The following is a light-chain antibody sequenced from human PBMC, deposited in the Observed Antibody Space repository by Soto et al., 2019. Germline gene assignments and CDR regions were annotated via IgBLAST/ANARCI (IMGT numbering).Light chain of an antibody. CDR1: QSLSSW. CDR3: QQYNSYPLT. Sequence: DIQMTQSPSTLSASVGDRVTITCRASQSLSSWLAWYQQKPGKAPNLLIYKAPSLESGVPSRFSRSRSGTEVTLTISRLQPDDFATHYCQQYNSYPLTFGGGTKVEIK. V-gene: IGKV1-5*03. J-gene: IGKJ4*01. CDR2: KAP.